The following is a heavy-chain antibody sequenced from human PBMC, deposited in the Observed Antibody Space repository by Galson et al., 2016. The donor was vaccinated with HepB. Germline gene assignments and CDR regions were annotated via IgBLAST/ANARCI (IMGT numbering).Heavy chain of an antibody. CDR3: AREIIGEADYFDY. CDR2: AYHSGTT. CDR1: AFSISSPYY. Sequence: SETLSLTCTVSAFSISSPYYWGWVRQLPGKGLEWIGSAYHSGTTYYTPSLMSRVTISVDTSKNQISLKLSSVTAADTAVYYCAREIIGEADYFDYWGQGTLVTVSS. D-gene: IGHD6-13*01. V-gene: IGHV4-38-2*02. J-gene: IGHJ4*02.